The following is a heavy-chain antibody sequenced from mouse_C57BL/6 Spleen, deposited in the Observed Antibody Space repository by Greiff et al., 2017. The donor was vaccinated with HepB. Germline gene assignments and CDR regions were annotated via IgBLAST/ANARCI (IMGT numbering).Heavy chain of an antibody. J-gene: IGHJ4*01. CDR2: IDPSDSET. CDR1: GYTFTSYW. V-gene: IGHV1-52*01. CDR3: ARGNYSTTGAMDY. D-gene: IGHD1-1*01. Sequence: QVQLQQPGAELVRPGSSVKLSCKASGYTFTSYWMHWVKQRPIQGLEWIGNIDPSDSETHYNQKFKDKATLTVDKSSSTAYMQLSSLTSEDSAVYYCARGNYSTTGAMDYWGQGTSVTVSS.